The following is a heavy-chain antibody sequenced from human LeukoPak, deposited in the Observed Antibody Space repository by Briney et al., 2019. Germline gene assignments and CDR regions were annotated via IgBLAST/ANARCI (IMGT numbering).Heavy chain of an antibody. J-gene: IGHJ4*02. CDR1: GFTFSGSA. Sequence: GGSLRLSCAASGFTFSGSAMHWVRQASGKGLEWVGHIGNKVSNYATEYALSLRGRFTISRDDSKDTAYLQVDSLKTEDTAVYYCAGNYNSWTGLNYWGQGTLVTVSS. V-gene: IGHV3-73*01. CDR3: AGNYNSWTGLNY. CDR2: IGNKVSNYAT. D-gene: IGHD1-1*01.